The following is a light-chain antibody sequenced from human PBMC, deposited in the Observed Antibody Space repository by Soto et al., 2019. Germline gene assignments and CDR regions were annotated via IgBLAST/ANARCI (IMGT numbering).Light chain of an antibody. V-gene: IGLV2-8*01. CDR3: NSYAGSKLI. Sequence: QSALTQPPSASGSPGQSVTISCTGTSSDVGGYNFVSWYQQHTGKVPKLMIYEVSKRPSGVPDRFAGSKSGNTASLTVSGLQAEDEADYYCNSYAGSKLIFGGGTQLTVL. J-gene: IGLJ2*01. CDR2: EVS. CDR1: SSDVGGYNF.